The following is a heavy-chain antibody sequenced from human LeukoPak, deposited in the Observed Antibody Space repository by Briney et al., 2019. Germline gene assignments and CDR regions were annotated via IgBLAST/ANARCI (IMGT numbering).Heavy chain of an antibody. Sequence: PGGSLRLSCAASGFSFSSYAMSWVRQAPGKGLEWVSSISGSGDNTYYAESVEGRYTISRDNSKNTLFLQMNSLRAEDTAVFYRAKRSGYTTGWFFDFWGQGTLVTVSS. V-gene: IGHV3-23*01. J-gene: IGHJ4*02. CDR1: GFSFSSYA. D-gene: IGHD6-19*01. CDR2: ISGSGDNT. CDR3: AKRSGYTTGWFFDF.